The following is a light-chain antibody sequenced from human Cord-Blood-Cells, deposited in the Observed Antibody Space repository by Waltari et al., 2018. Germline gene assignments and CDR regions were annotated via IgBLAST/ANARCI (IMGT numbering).Light chain of an antibody. V-gene: IGLV2-23*01. CDR1: SSDVGSYNL. Sequence: QSALTQPASVSGSPGQSITISCTGTSSDVGSYNLVSWYQQHPGKAPKLMIYEGSKRPSGVSNRFSGAKAGNTTSLTISCLQAEDEADYYCCSYAGSSTFDVFGTGTKVTVL. J-gene: IGLJ1*01. CDR2: EGS. CDR3: CSYAGSSTFDV.